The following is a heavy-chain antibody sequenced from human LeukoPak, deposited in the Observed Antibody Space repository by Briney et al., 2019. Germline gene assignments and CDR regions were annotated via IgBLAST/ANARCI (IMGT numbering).Heavy chain of an antibody. D-gene: IGHD3-16*01. CDR3: ARVWGEYPNRFDP. CDR1: GYTLTKLS. V-gene: IGHV1-24*01. CDR2: FDPEDGET. J-gene: IGHJ5*02. Sequence: ASVKVSCKVSGYTLTKLSMHWVRQAPGKGLEWMGGFDPEDGETIYAQKFQGRVTMTRDTSTSTVYMELSSLRSEDTAVYYCARVWGEYPNRFDPWGQGTLVTVSS.